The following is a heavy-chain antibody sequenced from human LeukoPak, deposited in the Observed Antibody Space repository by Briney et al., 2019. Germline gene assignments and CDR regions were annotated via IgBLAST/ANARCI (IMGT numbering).Heavy chain of an antibody. Sequence: PSETLSLTCTVSGGSISSYYWGWIRQPPGKGLEWIGGIYYSGSTYYNPSLKSRVTISVDTSKNQFSLKLSSVTAADTAVYYCARQGSSDWYGRYWGQGTLVTVSS. J-gene: IGHJ4*02. V-gene: IGHV4-39*01. CDR1: GGSISSYY. D-gene: IGHD6-19*01. CDR2: IYYSGST. CDR3: ARQGSSDWYGRY.